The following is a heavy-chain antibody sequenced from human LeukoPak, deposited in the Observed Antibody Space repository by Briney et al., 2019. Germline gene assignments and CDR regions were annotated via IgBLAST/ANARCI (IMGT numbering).Heavy chain of an antibody. V-gene: IGHV4-34*01. Sequence: SETLSLTCAVYGXSFSGYYWSWIRQPPGKGLEWIGEINHSGSTNYNPSLKSRVTISVDTSKNQFSLRLSSVTAADTAVYYCARVLEGSSGQHWYFDLWGRGTLVTVSS. CDR3: ARVLEGSSGQHWYFDL. CDR2: INHSGST. D-gene: IGHD6-19*01. CDR1: GXSFSGYY. J-gene: IGHJ2*01.